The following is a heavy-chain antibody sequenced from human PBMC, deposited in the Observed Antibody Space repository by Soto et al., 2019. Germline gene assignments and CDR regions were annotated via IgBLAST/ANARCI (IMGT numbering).Heavy chain of an antibody. V-gene: IGHV4-4*02. J-gene: IGHJ6*02. CDR1: GGPITTTTW. Sequence: QVQLQESGPGLVKPSETLSLTCAVSGGPITTTTWWAWVRLPPGKGLEWIGELHHDGTTNYNPSLESRITMSLDKSNNHFSLNLTSVTAAATAIYSCATQTISYTWGVWGRGTTVTVSS. CDR3: ATQTISYTWGV. D-gene: IGHD3-16*01. CDR2: LHHDGTT.